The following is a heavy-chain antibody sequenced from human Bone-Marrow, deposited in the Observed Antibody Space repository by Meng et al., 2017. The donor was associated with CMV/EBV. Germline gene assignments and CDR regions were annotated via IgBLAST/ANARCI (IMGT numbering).Heavy chain of an antibody. D-gene: IGHD3-10*01. V-gene: IGHV3-21*04. J-gene: IGHJ4*02. CDR1: GFSFSSYW. CDR2: ISSSSSYI. Sequence: GESLKISCAASGFSFSSYWMSWVRQSPGKGLEWVSSISSSSSYIYYADSVKGRFTISRDNAKNSLYLQMNSLRAEDTALYYCAKDYTYGSGSYFDDWGQGTLVTVSS. CDR3: AKDYTYGSGSYFDD.